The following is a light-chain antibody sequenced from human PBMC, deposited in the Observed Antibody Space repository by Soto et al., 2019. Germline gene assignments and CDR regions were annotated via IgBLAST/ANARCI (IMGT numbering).Light chain of an antibody. Sequence: EIVLTQSPGTLSLSPGERAALSCRASQSVSSNLAWYQQKPGQAPRLLIYGASTRATGIPARFSGSGSGTEFTLTISSLQSEDFAVFYCHQYNDWPPAFGQGTKVDIK. CDR3: HQYNDWPPA. V-gene: IGKV3-15*01. J-gene: IGKJ1*01. CDR1: QSVSSN. CDR2: GAS.